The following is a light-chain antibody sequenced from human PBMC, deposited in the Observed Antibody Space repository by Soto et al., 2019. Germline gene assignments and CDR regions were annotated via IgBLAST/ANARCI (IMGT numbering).Light chain of an antibody. Sequence: EIVMTQSPATLSLSPGERASLSCRASQSVGKYLVWYQQKPGQAPRLLISGASTRATGIPARFSGSGSGTEFTLTISSLQSEDFAVYYCQQYSNWPPITFGQGTRLEIK. J-gene: IGKJ5*01. CDR3: QQYSNWPPIT. V-gene: IGKV3D-15*01. CDR2: GAS. CDR1: QSVGKY.